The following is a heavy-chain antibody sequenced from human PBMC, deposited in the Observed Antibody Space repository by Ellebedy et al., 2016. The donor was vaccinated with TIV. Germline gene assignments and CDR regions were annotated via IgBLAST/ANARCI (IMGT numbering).Heavy chain of an antibody. CDR1: GFTFSSYG. J-gene: IGHJ4*02. CDR3: AKDAVEMATYFDY. D-gene: IGHD5-24*01. V-gene: IGHV3-30*18. Sequence: GGSLRLXXAASGFTFSSYGMHWVRQAPGKGLEWVAVISYDGSNKYYADSVKGRFTISRDNSKNTLYLQMNSLRAEDTAVYYCAKDAVEMATYFDYWGQGTLVTVSS. CDR2: ISYDGSNK.